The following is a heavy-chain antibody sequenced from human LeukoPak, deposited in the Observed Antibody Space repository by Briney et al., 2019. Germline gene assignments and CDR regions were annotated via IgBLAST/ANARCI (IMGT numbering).Heavy chain of an antibody. Sequence: GGSLRLSCAASGFTVSSNYMSWVRQAPGKGLEWVSVTYSGGSTYYADSVKGGSTISRDNSKTTLYLQINSLRAETTALYCAARWGGGRYFGGDAFDIWGQGTRVSVS. D-gene: IGHD1-26*01. V-gene: IGHV3-53*01. CDR2: TYSGGST. J-gene: IGHJ3*02. CDR1: GFTVSSNY. CDR3: ARWGGGRYFGGDAFDI.